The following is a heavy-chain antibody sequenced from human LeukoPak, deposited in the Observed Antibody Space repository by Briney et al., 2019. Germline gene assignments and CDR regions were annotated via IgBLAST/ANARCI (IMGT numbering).Heavy chain of an antibody. CDR2: IKQDGSEK. J-gene: IGHJ6*03. CDR1: GFTFSSYW. D-gene: IGHD6-6*01. Sequence: PGGSLRLSCAASGFTFSSYWMSWVRQAPGKGLEWVANIKQDGSEKYYVDSVKGRFTISRDNAKNSLYLQMNSLRAEDTAVYYCARDGREQLVVGVLYYYYMDVWGKGTTVTVSS. V-gene: IGHV3-7*01. CDR3: ARDGREQLVVGVLYYYYMDV.